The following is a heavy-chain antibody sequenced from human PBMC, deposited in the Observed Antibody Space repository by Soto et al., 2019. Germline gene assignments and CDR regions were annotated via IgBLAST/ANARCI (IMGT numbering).Heavy chain of an antibody. CDR1: GYSFSNFW. D-gene: IGHD2-8*01. V-gene: IGHV5-51*01. Sequence: PGESLKISCQASGYSFSNFWIAWVRQMPGEGLEWLGIIYPDDSDTRYSPSFLGQVTISADKSIKTTYLQWSSLKASDTAIYFCASSVLVMSTMNYFDLRGQGTLVTVSS. CDR2: IYPDDSDT. J-gene: IGHJ4*02. CDR3: ASSVLVMSTMNYFDL.